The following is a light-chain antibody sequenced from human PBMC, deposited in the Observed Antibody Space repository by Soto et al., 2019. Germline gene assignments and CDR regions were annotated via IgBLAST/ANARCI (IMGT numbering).Light chain of an antibody. CDR3: QQHGSSPQT. V-gene: IGKV3-20*01. Sequence: EIVMTQSPGTLSLSPGEAATLSCRASQSVSGSYLAWYQQKPGQAPRLVIYDASTRATGIPDRFRGSGSGTDFTLTISRLEPEDFAVYYCQQHGSSPQTFGQGTKVDI. CDR2: DAS. J-gene: IGKJ1*01. CDR1: QSVSGSY.